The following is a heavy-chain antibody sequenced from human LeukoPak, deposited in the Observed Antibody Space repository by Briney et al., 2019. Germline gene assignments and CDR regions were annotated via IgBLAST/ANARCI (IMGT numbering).Heavy chain of an antibody. CDR3: AREQRIRHCSEGVCTEGYYFDY. CDR1: GFAFNMFA. D-gene: IGHD2-15*01. Sequence: GGSLRLSCAGTGFAFNMFAIDWVRQAPGKGLDWVSGLSRGGSTTNYADSVKGRFTISRDKSQNSVFLQMNSLRPEDTAVYYCAREQRIRHCSEGVCTEGYYFDYWGQGTLVTVSS. CDR2: LSRGGSTT. V-gene: IGHV3-23*01. J-gene: IGHJ4*02.